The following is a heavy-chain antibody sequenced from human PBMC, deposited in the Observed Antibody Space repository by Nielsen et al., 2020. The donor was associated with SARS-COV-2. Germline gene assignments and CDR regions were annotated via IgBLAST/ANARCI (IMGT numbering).Heavy chain of an antibody. CDR2: INHSGST. D-gene: IGHD5-18*01. J-gene: IGHJ6*03. V-gene: IGHV4-34*01. CDR3: ARRAEGLELWRRYFYYMDV. Sequence: SETLSLTCSVYGWSFSGYHWSWIRQSPGKGLEWIGEINHSGSTNYNPSLKSRVTISIDTSKKQFSLNLSSVTAADMAVYYCARRAEGLELWRRYFYYMDVWGKGTTVTVSS. CDR1: GWSFSGYH.